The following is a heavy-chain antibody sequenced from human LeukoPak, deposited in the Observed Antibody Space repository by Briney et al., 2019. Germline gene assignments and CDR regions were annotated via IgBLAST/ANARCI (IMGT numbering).Heavy chain of an antibody. D-gene: IGHD6-13*01. CDR2: ISSSGSTI. J-gene: IGHJ6*02. V-gene: IGHV3-11*01. CDR1: GFTSSDYY. Sequence: GGSLRLSCAASGFTSSDYYMSWIRQAPGKGLEWVSYISSSGSTIYYADSVKGRFTISRDNAKNSLYLQMNSLRAEDTAVYYCARVGSSSWFWGERFYYYGMDVWGQGTTVTVSS. CDR3: ARVGSSSWFWGERFYYYGMDV.